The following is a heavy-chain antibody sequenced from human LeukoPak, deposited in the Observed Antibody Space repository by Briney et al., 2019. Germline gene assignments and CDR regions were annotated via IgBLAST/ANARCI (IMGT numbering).Heavy chain of an antibody. CDR3: AREQWLDY. J-gene: IGHJ4*02. D-gene: IGHD6-19*01. Sequence: GGSLRLSCAASGFTFSGYGMHWVRQSPGKGLEWVAFIRYDGSDQYYADSVKGRFTISRDNSKNTLYLLMNSLRTEDTAVYFCAREQWLDYWGQGTLVTVSS. V-gene: IGHV3-30*02. CDR1: GFTFSGYG. CDR2: IRYDGSDQ.